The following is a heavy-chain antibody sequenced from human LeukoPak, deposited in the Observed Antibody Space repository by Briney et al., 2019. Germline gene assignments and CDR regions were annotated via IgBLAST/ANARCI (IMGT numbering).Heavy chain of an antibody. D-gene: IGHD2/OR15-2a*01. J-gene: IGHJ4*02. CDR2: ISSSSSYI. Sequence: GGSLRLSCAASVFTHSIYSMKCVPHAPGRGLECVSSISSSSSYIYYEDSVNGRFNISRDNAKNSLYLQMNSLRAEETAVYYCARGLFPRQYYFDYWGQGTLVTVSS. V-gene: IGHV3-21*01. CDR3: ARGLFPRQYYFDY. CDR1: VFTHSIYS.